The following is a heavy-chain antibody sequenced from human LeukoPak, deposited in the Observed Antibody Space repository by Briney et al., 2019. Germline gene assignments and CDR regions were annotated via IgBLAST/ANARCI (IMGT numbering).Heavy chain of an antibody. J-gene: IGHJ4*02. D-gene: IGHD3-16*01. V-gene: IGHV3-23*01. CDR1: GFTFSSYA. CDR2: ISGSGGST. CDR3: ASLLYDGAN. Sequence: GGSLRLSCAASGFTFSSYAMSWVRQAPGKGLEWVSAISGSGGSTYYADSVKGRFTISRDNSKNPLYLPIPSLRAEDTAVYYCASLLYDGANWGQGTLVTVSS.